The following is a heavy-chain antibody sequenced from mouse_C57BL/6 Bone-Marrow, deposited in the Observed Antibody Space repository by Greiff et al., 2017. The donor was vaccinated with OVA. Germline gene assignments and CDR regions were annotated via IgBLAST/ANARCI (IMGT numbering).Heavy chain of an antibody. CDR2: ISSGGSYT. V-gene: IGHV5-6*01. D-gene: IGHD2-3*01. CDR1: GFTFSSYG. J-gene: IGHJ3*01. CDR3: ARQGYDGFAD. Sequence: EVKLVESGGDLVKPGGSLKLSCAASGFTFSSYGMSWVRQTPDKRLEWVATISSGGSYTYYPDSVKGRVTISRDNATNTLYLQMSSLKSEDRAMDYCARQGYDGFADWGQGTPVTVSA.